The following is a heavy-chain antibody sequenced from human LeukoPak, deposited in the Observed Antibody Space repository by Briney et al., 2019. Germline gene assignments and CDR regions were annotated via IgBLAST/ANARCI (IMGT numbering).Heavy chain of an antibody. J-gene: IGHJ4*02. CDR3: ARASFGHYYDSSGPPDY. V-gene: IGHV4-31*03. D-gene: IGHD3-22*01. CDR2: IYYSGST. CDR1: GGSISSGGYY. Sequence: PSETLSLTCTVSGGSISSGGYYWSWIRQHPGKGLEWIGYIYYSGSTYHNPSLKSRVTISVDTSKNQFSLKLSSVTAADAAVYYCARASFGHYYDSSGPPDYWGQGTLVTVSS.